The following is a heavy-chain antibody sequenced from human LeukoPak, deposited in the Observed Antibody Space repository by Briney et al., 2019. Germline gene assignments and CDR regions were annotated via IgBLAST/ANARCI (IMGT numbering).Heavy chain of an antibody. CDR2: ISWDGGST. CDR1: GFTFDDYT. J-gene: IGHJ4*02. Sequence: SGGSLRLSCAASGFTFDDYTMHWVRQAPGKGLEWVSLISWDGGSTYYVDSVKGRFTISRDNAKTSLYLQMNSLRAEDTAVYYCARDLSGVTGYTYGRGIDYWGQGTLVTVSS. D-gene: IGHD5-18*01. V-gene: IGHV3-43*01. CDR3: ARDLSGVTGYTYGRGIDY.